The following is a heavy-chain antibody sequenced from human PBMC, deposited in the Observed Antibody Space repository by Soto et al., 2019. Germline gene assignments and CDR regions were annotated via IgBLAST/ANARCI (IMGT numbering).Heavy chain of an antibody. Sequence: GGSRRLSYAASGFTFSSYGMHWVRQAPGKGLEWVAVISYDGSNKYYADSVKGRFTISRDNSKNTLYLQMNSLRAEDTAVYYCAKDEAIDYWGHGTLVTDSS. CDR3: AKDEAIDY. J-gene: IGHJ4*01. CDR1: GFTFSSYG. CDR2: ISYDGSNK. V-gene: IGHV3-30*18.